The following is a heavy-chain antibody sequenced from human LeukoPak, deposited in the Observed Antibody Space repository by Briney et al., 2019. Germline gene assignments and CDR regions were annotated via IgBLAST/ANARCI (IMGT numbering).Heavy chain of an antibody. CDR1: GGSFSGYY. Sequence: SETLSLTCAVYGGSFSGYYWRWIRQPPGKGLEWIGEINHSGSTNYNPSLKSRVTISVDRSKNQFSLKLSSVTAADTAVYYCASASSLALIDYWGQGTLVTVSS. J-gene: IGHJ4*02. CDR2: INHSGST. D-gene: IGHD6-13*01. CDR3: ASASSLALIDY. V-gene: IGHV4-34*01.